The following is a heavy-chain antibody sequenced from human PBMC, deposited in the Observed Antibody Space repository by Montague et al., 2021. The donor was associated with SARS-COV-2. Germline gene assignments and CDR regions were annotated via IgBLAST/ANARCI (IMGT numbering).Heavy chain of an antibody. CDR3: ARVIVVGYYGMDV. Sequence: SLRLSCAASGFIFSSYAMHWVRQAPGKGLEWVAVISYDGSNKYYADSVKGRFTISRDNSKNTLYLQMNSLRAEDTAVYYCARVIVVGYYGMDVWGQGTTVTVSS. J-gene: IGHJ6*02. D-gene: IGHD3-22*01. CDR2: ISYDGSNK. V-gene: IGHV3-30-3*01. CDR1: GFIFSSYA.